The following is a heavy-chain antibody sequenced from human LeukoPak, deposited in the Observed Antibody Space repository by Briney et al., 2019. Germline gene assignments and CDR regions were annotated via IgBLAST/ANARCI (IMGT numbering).Heavy chain of an antibody. CDR1: GGSFSGYY. CDR3: ARGSGHDFWSGYYKRPYYYYYGMDV. D-gene: IGHD3-3*01. CDR2: INHSGST. J-gene: IGHJ6*02. Sequence: PSETLSLTCAVYGGSFSGYYWSWIRQPPGKGLEWIGEINHSGSTNYNPSLKSRVTISVDTSKNQFSLKLSSVTAADTAVYYCARGSGHDFWSGYYKRPYYYYYGMDVWGQGNTVTVSS. V-gene: IGHV4-34*01.